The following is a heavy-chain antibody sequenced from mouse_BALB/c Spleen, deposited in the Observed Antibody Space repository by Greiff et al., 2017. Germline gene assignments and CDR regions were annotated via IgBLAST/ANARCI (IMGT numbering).Heavy chain of an antibody. J-gene: IGHJ2*01. V-gene: IGHV1-14*01. CDR2: INPYNDGT. Sequence: EVQLQQSGPELVKPGASVKMSCKASGFTFTSYVMHWVKQKPGQGLEWIGYINPYNDGTKYNEKFKGKATLTTAKSSSTAYMELSSLTSEDSAVYYCESWLDYWGQGTTLTVSS. CDR3: ESWLDY. CDR1: GFTFTSYV.